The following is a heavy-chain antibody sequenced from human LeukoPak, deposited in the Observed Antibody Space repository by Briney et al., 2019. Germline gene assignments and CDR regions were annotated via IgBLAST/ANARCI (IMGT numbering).Heavy chain of an antibody. D-gene: IGHD2-15*01. CDR1: GYTFSRYG. Sequence: PGASVKVSCKASGYTFSRYGISWVRQAPGQGLEWMVWISAYNGNTNYAQNVQGRVIMTTDTSTSTAYMELRSLRSDDTAVYYCARVGLCSGGSCYYYMDVWGKGTTVTVSS. CDR3: ARVGLCSGGSCYYYMDV. J-gene: IGHJ6*03. V-gene: IGHV1-18*01. CDR2: ISAYNGNT.